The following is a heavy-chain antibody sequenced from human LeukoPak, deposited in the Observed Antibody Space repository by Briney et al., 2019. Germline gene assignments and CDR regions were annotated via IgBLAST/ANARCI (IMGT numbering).Heavy chain of an antibody. J-gene: IGHJ4*02. V-gene: IGHV4-39*01. CDR3: ARHEGCSGGSCTPWFDY. Sequence: PSETLSLTCTVSGGSISSSNYYWGWMRQPPGKGLEWIGSIYYSGSTYYNPSLKSRVTISVDTSKNQFSLKLSSVTAADTAVHYCARHEGCSGGSCTPWFDYWGQGTLVTVSS. CDR1: GGSISSSNYY. D-gene: IGHD2-15*01. CDR2: IYYSGST.